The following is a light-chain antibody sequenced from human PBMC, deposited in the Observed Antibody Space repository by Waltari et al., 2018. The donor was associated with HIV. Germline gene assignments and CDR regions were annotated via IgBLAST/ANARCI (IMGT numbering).Light chain of an antibody. V-gene: IGLV1-47*01. CDR2: RND. J-gene: IGLJ3*02. CDR3: STWDNSLSHWV. CDR1: ISNLGGNF. Sequence: QSVLTQPPSASGPPGQNISISCSGDISNLGGNFVYWYQQRPGTAPRLLIYRNDQRPSGVPDRFSGSKSATSASLAISGLRSEDEADYHCSTWDNSLSHWVFGGGTKVTVL.